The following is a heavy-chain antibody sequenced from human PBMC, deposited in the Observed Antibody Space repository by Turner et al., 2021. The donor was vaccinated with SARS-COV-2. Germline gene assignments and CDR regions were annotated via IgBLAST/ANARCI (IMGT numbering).Heavy chain of an antibody. D-gene: IGHD2-2*02. V-gene: IGHV4-39*01. CDR1: GGSIRSSSYY. CDR3: AGEVVVPAAILGAVYGMDV. Sequence: QLQLQESGPGLVKPSETLSLTCTVSGGSIRSSSYYWGWIRQHPGKGLEWIGSIYYSGSTYYNPSLKSRVTISVDTAKNQYSLKLSSGTAADTAVYYCAGEVVVPAAILGAVYGMDVWGQGTTVTVSS. J-gene: IGHJ6*02. CDR2: IYYSGST.